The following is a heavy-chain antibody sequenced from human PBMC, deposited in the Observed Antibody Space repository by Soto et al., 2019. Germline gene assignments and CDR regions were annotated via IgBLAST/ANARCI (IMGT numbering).Heavy chain of an antibody. CDR2: VSKSDYT. D-gene: IGHD2-2*01. CDR3: AREDSIIIPAGSDC. Sequence: PGGSLRLYCSVSGFNFNDYGINWVRQSPGKGLEWVSSVSKSDYTYYSDSVKGRFTISRDNAKNSVSLQMNTLRAEDTAVYYCAREDSIIIPAGSDCWGQGTLVTVS. J-gene: IGHJ4*02. CDR1: GFNFNDYG. V-gene: IGHV3-21*01.